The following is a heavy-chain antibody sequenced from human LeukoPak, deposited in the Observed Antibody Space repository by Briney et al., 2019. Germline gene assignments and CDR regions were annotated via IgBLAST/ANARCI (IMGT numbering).Heavy chain of an antibody. D-gene: IGHD1-14*01. V-gene: IGHV3-23*01. J-gene: IGHJ4*02. CDR1: GFTFSSHA. CDR2: ISGSGGST. Sequence: GGSLRLSCAASGFTFSSHAMSWVRQAPGKGLEWVSAISGSGGSTYYADSVKGRFTISRDNSKNTLYLQMNSLRADDTAVYYCSKATGPNSFRYIEYWGQGTLVTVSS. CDR3: SKATGPNSFRYIEY.